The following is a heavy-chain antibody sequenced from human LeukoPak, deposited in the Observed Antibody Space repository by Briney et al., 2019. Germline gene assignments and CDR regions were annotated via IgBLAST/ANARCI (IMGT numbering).Heavy chain of an antibody. D-gene: IGHD3-16*02. CDR1: GYSFTDYY. V-gene: IGHV1-8*02. Sequence: ASVKVSCKASGYSFTDYYMHWVRQATGQGLEWMGWMNPNSGNTGYAQKFQGRVTMTRNTSISTAYMELSSLRSEDAAVYYCARGYYDYVWGSYRWVDYWGQGTLVTVSS. CDR2: MNPNSGNT. J-gene: IGHJ4*02. CDR3: ARGYYDYVWGSYRWVDY.